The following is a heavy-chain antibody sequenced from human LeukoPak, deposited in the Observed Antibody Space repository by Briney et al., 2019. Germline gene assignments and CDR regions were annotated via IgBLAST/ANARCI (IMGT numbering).Heavy chain of an antibody. J-gene: IGHJ6*03. CDR1: GYSISSGYY. V-gene: IGHV4-38-2*02. CDR2: INHSGST. D-gene: IGHD3-3*01. Sequence: PSETLSLTCTVSGYSISSGYYWGWIRQPPGKGLEWIGEINHSGSTSYNPSLKSRVTISVDTSKNQFSLKLSSVTAADTAVYYCARGQSWFWRTRYYYMDVWGKGTTVTVSS. CDR3: ARGQSWFWRTRYYYMDV.